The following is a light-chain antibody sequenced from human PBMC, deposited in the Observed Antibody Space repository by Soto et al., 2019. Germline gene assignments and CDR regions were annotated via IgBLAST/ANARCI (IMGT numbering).Light chain of an antibody. CDR3: QQYGSSPLLT. V-gene: IGKV3-20*01. J-gene: IGKJ4*01. Sequence: EIVLTQSPGTLSLSPGERATLSCRASQSVSSSYLAWYQQKPGQAPRLLIYGASSRATGIPDRFSGSGSGTDSILTISRLEPEDFAVYYCQQYGSSPLLTFGGGTKVEIK. CDR2: GAS. CDR1: QSVSSSY.